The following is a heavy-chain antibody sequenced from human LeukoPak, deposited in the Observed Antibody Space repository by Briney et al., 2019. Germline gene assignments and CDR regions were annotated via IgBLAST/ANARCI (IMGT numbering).Heavy chain of an antibody. Sequence: GRSLRLSCAASGFTFDDYAMHWVRQAPGKGLEWVSGISWNSGSIGYADSVKGRFTISRDNAKNSLYLQMNSLRAEDTALYYCAKEIGVVPAAGGWFDPWGQGTLVTVSS. J-gene: IGHJ5*02. CDR3: AKEIGVVPAAGGWFDP. CDR1: GFTFDDYA. CDR2: ISWNSGSI. D-gene: IGHD2-2*01. V-gene: IGHV3-9*01.